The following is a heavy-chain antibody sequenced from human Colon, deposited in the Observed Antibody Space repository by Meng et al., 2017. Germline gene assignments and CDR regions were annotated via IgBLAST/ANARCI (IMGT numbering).Heavy chain of an antibody. CDR2: IYWDDDK. J-gene: IGHJ4*02. CDR3: ARKGALEPLDY. CDR1: GSSLSTSGVG. D-gene: IGHD1-1*01. V-gene: IGHV2-5*02. Sequence: QITLKESGPTLVKPTQALTLPCTFSGSSLSTSGVGVGWIRQPPGKALEWLAVIYWDDDKRYSPSLKTRVTITKDTSKNQVVLTMTNMDPVDTATYYCARKGALEPLDYWGQGTLVTVSS.